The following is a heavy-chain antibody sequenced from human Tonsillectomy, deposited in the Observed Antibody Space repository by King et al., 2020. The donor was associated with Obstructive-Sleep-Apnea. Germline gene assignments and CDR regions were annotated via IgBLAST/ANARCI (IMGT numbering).Heavy chain of an antibody. J-gene: IGHJ4*02. D-gene: IGHD3-22*01. CDR1: GGSFSGYY. CDR2: INHSGST. CDR3: ARGRLDYYDSSGYYPDLDY. V-gene: IGHV4-34*01. Sequence: VQLQQWGAGLLKPSETLSLTCAVYGGSFSGYYWSWIRQPPGKGLEWIGEINHSGSTNYNPSLKSRVTISVDTSKNQFSLKLRSVTAADTAVYYCARGRLDYYDSSGYYPDLDYWGQGTLVTVSS.